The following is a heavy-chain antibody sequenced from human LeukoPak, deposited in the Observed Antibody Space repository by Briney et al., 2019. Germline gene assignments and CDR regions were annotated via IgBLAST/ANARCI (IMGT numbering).Heavy chain of an antibody. V-gene: IGHV3-53*05. CDR3: AKRYSGSYSGWDYYYYGMDV. J-gene: IGHJ6*02. D-gene: IGHD1-26*01. CDR2: IYSGGST. Sequence: GGSLRLSCAAAGFTVSSNYMSWVRQAPGKGLEWVSVIYSGGSTYYADSVKGRFTISRDNSKNTLYLQMNSLRAEDTAVYYCAKRYSGSYSGWDYYYYGMDVWGQGTTVTVSS. CDR1: GFTVSSNY.